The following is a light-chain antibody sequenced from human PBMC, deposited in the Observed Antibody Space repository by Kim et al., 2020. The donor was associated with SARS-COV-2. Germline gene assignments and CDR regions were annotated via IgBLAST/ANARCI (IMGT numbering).Light chain of an antibody. J-gene: IGKJ5*01. CDR3: QQYGSLIT. Sequence: SLSPGERATLSCRASQGVSTNLAWYQQKPGQAPRLLIYGASSRATGIPDRFSGSGSGTDFTLTISGLEPEDFAVYSCQQYGSLITFGQGTRLEIK. CDR2: GAS. CDR1: QGVSTN. V-gene: IGKV3-20*01.